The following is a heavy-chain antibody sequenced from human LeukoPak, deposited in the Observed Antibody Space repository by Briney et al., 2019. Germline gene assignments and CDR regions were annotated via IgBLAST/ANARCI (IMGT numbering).Heavy chain of an antibody. CDR1: GYIFTAYY. Sequence: GASVKVSCKASGYIFTAYYMHWVRHAPGQGLEWMGWIDTNSGDTNYAQNFQGRVTMTRDTSMGTMYMELRRLTSDDTAVYYCASEAFCSGGSCSLHRVASWGQGTLVTVSS. V-gene: IGHV1-2*02. CDR2: IDTNSGDT. D-gene: IGHD2-15*01. J-gene: IGHJ4*02. CDR3: ASEAFCSGGSCSLHRVAS.